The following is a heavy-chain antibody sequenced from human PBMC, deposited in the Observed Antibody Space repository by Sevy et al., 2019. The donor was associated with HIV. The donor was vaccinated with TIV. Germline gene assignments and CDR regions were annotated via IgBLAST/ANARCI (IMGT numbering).Heavy chain of an antibody. D-gene: IGHD6-13*01. CDR2: IYSGGST. CDR3: ARERGVSYSSSQDAFDI. Sequence: GGSLRLSCAASGFTVSSNYMSWVRQAPGKGLEWVSVIYSGGSTYYADSVKGRFTISRDNSKNTLYLQMNSLRAEDTAVYYCARERGVSYSSSQDAFDIWGQGTMVTVSS. J-gene: IGHJ3*02. CDR1: GFTVSSNY. V-gene: IGHV3-66*02.